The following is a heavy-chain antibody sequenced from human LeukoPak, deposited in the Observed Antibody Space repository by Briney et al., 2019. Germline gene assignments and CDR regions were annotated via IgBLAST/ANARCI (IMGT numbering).Heavy chain of an antibody. D-gene: IGHD3-22*01. CDR2: IYSGGST. J-gene: IGHJ4*02. V-gene: IGHV3-53*01. CDR1: GFTVSSNY. CDR3: AKGSYYDSSGSFYFDY. Sequence: PGGSLRLSCAASGFTVSSNYMSWVRQAPGKGLEWASVIYSGGSTYYADSVKGRFTISRDNSKNTLYLQMNSLGAEDTAAYYCAKGSYYDSSGSFYFDYWGQGTLVTVSS.